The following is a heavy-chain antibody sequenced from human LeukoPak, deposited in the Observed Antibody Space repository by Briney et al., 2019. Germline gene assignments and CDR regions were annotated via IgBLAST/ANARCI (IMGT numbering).Heavy chain of an antibody. CDR2: ISGSGGST. CDR1: GFTFSSYA. J-gene: IGHJ5*02. Sequence: GGSLRLSCAAPGFTFSSYAMSWVRQAPGKGLEWVSAISGSGGSTYYADSVKGRFTISRDNSKNTLYLQMNSLRAEDTAVYYCAKDQLAGRDYNWFDPWGQGTLVTVSS. D-gene: IGHD6-13*01. CDR3: AKDQLAGRDYNWFDP. V-gene: IGHV3-23*01.